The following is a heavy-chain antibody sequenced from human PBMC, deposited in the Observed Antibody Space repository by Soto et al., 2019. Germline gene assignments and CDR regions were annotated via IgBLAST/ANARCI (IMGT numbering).Heavy chain of an antibody. CDR1: GFTFSSYW. Sequence: EVQLVESGGGLVQPGGSLRLSCAASGFTFSSYWMHWVRQAPGKGLVWVSRINSDGSSTSYADSVKGRFTISRDNAKNXLXXPMNSLRAEDTAVYYCARDLICGGGSCCYAYGMDVWGQGTTVTVSS. D-gene: IGHD2-15*01. CDR2: INSDGSST. V-gene: IGHV3-74*01. CDR3: ARDLICGGGSCCYAYGMDV. J-gene: IGHJ6*02.